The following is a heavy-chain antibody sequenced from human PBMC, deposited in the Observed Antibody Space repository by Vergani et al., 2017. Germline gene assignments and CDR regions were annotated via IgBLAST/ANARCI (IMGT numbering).Heavy chain of an antibody. CDR2: IYPGDSDV. D-gene: IGHD3-3*01. V-gene: IGHV5-51*01. CDR3: AKTHDFSSLYSSYNWFDP. J-gene: IGHJ5*02. Sequence: EVQLVQSGAEVKKPGESLKISCKGSGYSFTSYWIGWVRQMPGKGLECMGIIYPGDSDVRYSPSFQGQVTMSVDKSLSTAYLQWSSLKASDTATYYCAKTHDFSSLYSSYNWFDPWGQGTQVTVSS. CDR1: GYSFTSYW.